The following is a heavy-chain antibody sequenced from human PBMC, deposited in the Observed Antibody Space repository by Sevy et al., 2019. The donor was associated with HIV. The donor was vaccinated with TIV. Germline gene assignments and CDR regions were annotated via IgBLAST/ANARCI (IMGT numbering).Heavy chain of an antibody. Sequence: ASVNVSCKASGYTFNRHGLHWVRQAPAQGLEWMGWTATDTGDTRYSQKFQGRLTITTDTSASTLYMELSSLTSEDTAVYYCARDHAGSVEFYFDHWGQGTLVTVSS. J-gene: IGHJ4*02. V-gene: IGHV1-3*04. CDR3: ARDHAGSVEFYFDH. CDR2: TATDTGDT. CDR1: GYTFNRHG.